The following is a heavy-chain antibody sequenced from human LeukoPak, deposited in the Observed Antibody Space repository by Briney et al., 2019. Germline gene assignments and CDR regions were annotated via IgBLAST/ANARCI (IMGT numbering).Heavy chain of an antibody. D-gene: IGHD1-26*01. J-gene: IGHJ4*02. CDR2: INTDGRIT. V-gene: IGHV3-64*02. Sequence: GGSLGLSCVASGFSFRNDAIHWVRQAPGKGLEYVSVINTDGRITYYADSVKGRFTISRDNPKNTVYLQMGSLRGEDMAVYYCTRDGGSFCDFDYWGQGALVTVSS. CDR1: GFSFRNDA. CDR3: TRDGGSFCDFDY.